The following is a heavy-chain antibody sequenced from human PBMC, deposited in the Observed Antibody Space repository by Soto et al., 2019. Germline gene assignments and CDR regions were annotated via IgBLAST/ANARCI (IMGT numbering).Heavy chain of an antibody. J-gene: IGHJ6*02. CDR2: ISSSSSTI. D-gene: IGHD3-16*01. CDR3: ARDCLDRRNTFGGPWAYYYGMDV. CDR1: GFTFSSYS. V-gene: IGHV3-48*02. Sequence: GGSLRLSCAASGFTFSSYSMNWVRQAPGKGLEWVSYISSSSSTIYYADSVKGRFTISRDNAKNSLYLQMNSLRDEDTAVYYCARDCLDRRNTFGGPWAYYYGMDVWGQGTTVTVSS.